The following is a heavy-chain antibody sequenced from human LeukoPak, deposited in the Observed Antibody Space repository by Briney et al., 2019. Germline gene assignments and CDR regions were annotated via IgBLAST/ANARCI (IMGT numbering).Heavy chain of an antibody. CDR2: IYDSGST. Sequence: SETLSLTCTVSGGSIGGGGYYWSWIRQHPGKGLECIGYIYDSGSTYYNPSLKSRVTISVDTSKNQFSLRLISVTAVDTAVYYCARQGVGATDCWGQGTLVTVSS. CDR1: GGSIGGGGYY. D-gene: IGHD1-26*01. CDR3: ARQGVGATDC. V-gene: IGHV4-39*01. J-gene: IGHJ4*02.